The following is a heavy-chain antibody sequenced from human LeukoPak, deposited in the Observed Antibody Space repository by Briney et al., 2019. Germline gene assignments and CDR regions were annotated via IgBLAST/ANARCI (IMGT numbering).Heavy chain of an antibody. V-gene: IGHV4-34*01. CDR2: INHSVSP. D-gene: IGHD3-10*01. Sequence: SETLSLTCAVYGESFRGYYWRWLRQPPGKGVEWIEAINHSVSPNYNPPLKARSPISVNTSKTQFSLKLSSVTAAATALFYCARPGAPVRGAIGYWGQGTLVTVSS. J-gene: IGHJ4*02. CDR1: GESFRGYY. CDR3: ARPGAPVRGAIGY.